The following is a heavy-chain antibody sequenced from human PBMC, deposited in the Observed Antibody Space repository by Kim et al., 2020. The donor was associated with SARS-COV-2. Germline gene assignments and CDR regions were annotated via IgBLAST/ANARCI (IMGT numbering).Heavy chain of an antibody. J-gene: IGHJ4*02. V-gene: IGHV3-30*18. CDR1: GFTFSSYG. CDR3: AKMGRDSSGRMAPNWGDY. D-gene: IGHD3-22*01. CDR2: ISYDGSNK. Sequence: GGSLRLSCAASGFTFSSYGMHWVRQAPGKGLEWVAVISYDGSNKYYADSVKGRFTISRDNSKNTLYLQMNSLRAEDTAVYYCAKMGRDSSGRMAPNWGDYWGQGTLVTVSS.